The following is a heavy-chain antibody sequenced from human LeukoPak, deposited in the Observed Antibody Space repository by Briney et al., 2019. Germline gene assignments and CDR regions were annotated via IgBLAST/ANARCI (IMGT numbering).Heavy chain of an antibody. CDR1: RCTFICYE. CDR2: IHNSGGNI. CDR3: ARGGGVQYFLNAFDV. Sequence: GGAVRLSCAASRCTFICYEINWVGPPPPRERAWVSYIHNSGGNIYYQDAVKGRFTISRDNAKNSVYVQMSHLRAEDTAVYYCARGGGVQYFLNAFDVWGQGTLVTVSS. D-gene: IGHD2-21*01. V-gene: IGHV3-48*03. J-gene: IGHJ3*01.